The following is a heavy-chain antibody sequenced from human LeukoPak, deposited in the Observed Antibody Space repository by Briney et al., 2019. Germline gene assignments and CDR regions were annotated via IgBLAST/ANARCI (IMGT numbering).Heavy chain of an antibody. CDR3: ARGVRDYYDSSGYDDAFDI. D-gene: IGHD3-22*01. J-gene: IGHJ3*02. CDR1: RYTFTSYV. CDR2: TSPYNGNT. Sequence: ASVKVSCKASRYTFTSYVISWVRQAPGQGVECMGWTSPYNGNTNYAQKLQGRVTMTTETSTSTAYMELRSLRCDDKAVYYCARGVRDYYDSSGYDDAFDIWGQGTMVTVSS. V-gene: IGHV1-18*01.